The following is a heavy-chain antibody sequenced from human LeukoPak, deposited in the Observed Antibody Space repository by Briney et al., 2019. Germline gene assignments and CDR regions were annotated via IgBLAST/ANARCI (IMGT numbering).Heavy chain of an antibody. CDR2: IYYSGST. J-gene: IGHJ5*01. CDR1: GASVSSGLYY. V-gene: IGHV4-61*01. Sequence: SETLSLTCTVSGASVSSGLYYWSWNRQSPGKGLEWIGRIYYSGSTDCNTSLKSRVTISVDTSKNQFSLKLNSVPAADTAVYFCARVGGSGWFDYSGQGPLVAASS. CDR3: ARVGGSGWFDY. D-gene: IGHD6-19*01.